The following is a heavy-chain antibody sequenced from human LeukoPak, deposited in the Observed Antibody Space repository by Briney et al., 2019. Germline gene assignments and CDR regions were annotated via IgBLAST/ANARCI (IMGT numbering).Heavy chain of an antibody. CDR3: ARERILSGTQSNTEYFQH. CDR1: GYTFTGYY. V-gene: IGHV1-2*02. D-gene: IGHD1-1*01. Sequence: GASVNVSCKASGYTFTGYYMHWVGQAAGQGLEWMGWINPNSGGSNYAQKFQGRVTMTRDTSISTAYMELSRLSSDDTAVYYCARERILSGTQSNTEYFQHWGQGTLVTVSS. J-gene: IGHJ1*01. CDR2: INPNSGGS.